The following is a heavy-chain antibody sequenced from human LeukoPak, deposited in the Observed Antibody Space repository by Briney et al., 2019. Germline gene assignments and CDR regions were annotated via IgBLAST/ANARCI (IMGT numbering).Heavy chain of an antibody. V-gene: IGHV1-3*01. Sequence: ASVKVSCKASGYTFTSYAMHWVRQAPGQRLEWMGWINAGNGNTKYSQKFQGRVTITRDTSVSTAYMGLSSLRSEDTAVYYCARGPGRSYYGSGELDYWGQGTLVTVSS. CDR3: ARGPGRSYYGSGELDY. CDR1: GYTFTSYA. J-gene: IGHJ4*02. CDR2: INAGNGNT. D-gene: IGHD3-10*01.